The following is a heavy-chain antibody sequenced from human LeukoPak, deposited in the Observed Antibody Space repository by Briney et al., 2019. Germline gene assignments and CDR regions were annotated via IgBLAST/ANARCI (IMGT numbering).Heavy chain of an antibody. Sequence: GGSLRLSCAASGFTFDDYAMHWVRQAPGKGLEWVSGISWNSGTIGYADSVKGRFTISRDNAKNSLYLQMNSLRAEDTAVYYCARDHGGSGSYSRAFDYWGQGTLVTVSS. CDR1: GFTFDDYA. D-gene: IGHD3-10*01. V-gene: IGHV3-9*01. CDR2: ISWNSGTI. CDR3: ARDHGGSGSYSRAFDY. J-gene: IGHJ4*02.